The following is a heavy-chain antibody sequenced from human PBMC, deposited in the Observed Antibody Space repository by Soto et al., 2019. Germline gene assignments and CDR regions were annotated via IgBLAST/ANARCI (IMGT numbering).Heavy chain of an antibody. Sequence: EVQLVESGGDLVQPGGSLRLSCAASGFTFSSYEMNWVRQAPGRGLEWISYISSSGDLIYYADSVRGRFTVSRDSAKNSMNLQMNSLRAEDTAVYYCAREEINCGGDCFSLWGQGTLVTVSS. CDR2: ISSSGDLI. V-gene: IGHV3-48*03. CDR3: AREEINCGGDCFSL. J-gene: IGHJ4*02. D-gene: IGHD2-21*02. CDR1: GFTFSSYE.